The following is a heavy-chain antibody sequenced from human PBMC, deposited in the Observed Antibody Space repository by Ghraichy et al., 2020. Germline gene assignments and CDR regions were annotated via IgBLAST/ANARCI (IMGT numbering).Heavy chain of an antibody. CDR2: INAGNGNT. V-gene: IGHV1-3*01. Sequence: ASVKVSCKASGYTFTSYAMHWVRQAPGQRLEWMGWINAGNGNTKYSQKFQGRVTITRDTSASTAYMELSSLRSEDTAVYYCARGACSSTSCRNPYGMDVWGQGTTVTVSS. J-gene: IGHJ6*02. CDR1: GYTFTSYA. D-gene: IGHD2-2*01. CDR3: ARGACSSTSCRNPYGMDV.